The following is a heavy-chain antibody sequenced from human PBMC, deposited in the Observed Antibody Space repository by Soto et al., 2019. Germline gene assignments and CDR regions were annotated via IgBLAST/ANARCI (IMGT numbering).Heavy chain of an antibody. CDR1: GGSISSYY. V-gene: IGHV4-59*12. D-gene: IGHD5-18*01. CDR3: AKKVRRSYGSDY. CDR2: IYYSGST. Sequence: SETLSLTCTVSGGSISSYYWSWIRQPPGKGLEWIGYIYYSGSTNYNPSLKSRVTISVDTSKNQFSLYLQMNSLRAEDTAVYYCAKKVRRSYGSDYWGQGTQVTVSS. J-gene: IGHJ4*02.